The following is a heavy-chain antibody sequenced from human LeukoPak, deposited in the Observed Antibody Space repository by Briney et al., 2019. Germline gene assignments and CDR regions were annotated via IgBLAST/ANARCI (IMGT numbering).Heavy chain of an antibody. D-gene: IGHD1-14*01. CDR2: ISGSGDST. J-gene: IGHJ6*02. CDR3: VRRAAVRGMDF. Sequence: GRSLRLSCAASGFSFSSYGMHWVRQAPGKGLEWVASISGSGDSTNYGDSVKGRFTISRDNFKRTVHLEMSNLRADDTAMYYCVRRAAVRGMDFWGLGTTVIVSS. V-gene: IGHV3-23*01. CDR1: GFSFSSYG.